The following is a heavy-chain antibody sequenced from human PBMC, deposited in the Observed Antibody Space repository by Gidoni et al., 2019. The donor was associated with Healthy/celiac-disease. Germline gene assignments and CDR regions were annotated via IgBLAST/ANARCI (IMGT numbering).Heavy chain of an antibody. Sequence: EVQLVQSGAEVKKPWVSLKISCKGSGYSFTSYWLGWVRQMPGKGLEWMGIIYPGDSDTRYSPSFQGQVTISADKSISTAYLQWSSLKASDTAMYYCARSDCSGGSCSYYYGMDVWGQGTTVTVSS. D-gene: IGHD2-15*01. V-gene: IGHV5-51*01. CDR3: ARSDCSGGSCSYYYGMDV. J-gene: IGHJ6*02. CDR2: IYPGDSDT. CDR1: GYSFTSYW.